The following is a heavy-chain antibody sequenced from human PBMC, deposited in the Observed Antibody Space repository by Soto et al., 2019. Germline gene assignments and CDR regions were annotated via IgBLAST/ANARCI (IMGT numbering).Heavy chain of an antibody. D-gene: IGHD2-2*01. CDR2: INDSGST. Sequence: SETLSLTCAVSGGSVSSGSYYWSWIRQPPGKGLEWIGYINDSGSTDYNPSLKSRVTISADTSTNLFSLNLRSVTAADTAVYYCARQRVLPAQYYLDYWRQGTQVTVSS. CDR1: GGSVSSGSYY. J-gene: IGHJ4*02. V-gene: IGHV4-61*01. CDR3: ARQRVLPAQYYLDY.